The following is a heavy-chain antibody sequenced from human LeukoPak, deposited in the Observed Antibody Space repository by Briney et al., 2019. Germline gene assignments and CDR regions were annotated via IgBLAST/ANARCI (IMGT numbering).Heavy chain of an antibody. V-gene: IGHV3-11*06. Sequence: GRFTISRDNAKNSLYLQMNSLRAEDTAVYYCARAGSTSSYYYYYMDAWGKGTTVTVSS. D-gene: IGHD2-2*01. CDR3: ARAGSTSSYYYYYMDA. J-gene: IGHJ6*03.